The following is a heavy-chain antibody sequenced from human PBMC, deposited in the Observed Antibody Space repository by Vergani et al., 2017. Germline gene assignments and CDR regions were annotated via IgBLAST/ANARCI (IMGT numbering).Heavy chain of an antibody. CDR2: IYTSGSP. V-gene: IGHV4-39*07. J-gene: IGHJ4*02. D-gene: IGHD2-21*02. CDR1: GGSISSSSYY. Sequence: QLQLQESGPGLVKPSETLSLTCTVSGGSISSSSYYWGWIRQPPGKGLEWIGSIYTSGSPNYNPSLKSRVTISVDTSKNQFSLKLSSVTAADTAVYYCARGADCGGDCYAFDYWGQGTLVTVSS. CDR3: ARGADCGGDCYAFDY.